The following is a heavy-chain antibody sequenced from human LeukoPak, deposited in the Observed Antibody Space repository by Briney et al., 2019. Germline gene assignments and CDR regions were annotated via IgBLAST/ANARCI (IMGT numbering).Heavy chain of an antibody. CDR2: IYHSGTT. J-gene: IGHJ4*02. CDR3: ARNIVGPRQVDY. D-gene: IGHD1-26*01. Sequence: PSETLSLTCTVSGGSFSSDSYYWSWIRQPPGKGLEWIGYIYHSGTTNYNPSLKSRVTISVDTSKSQFSLKLSSVTAADTAIYYCARNIVGPRQVDYWGQGTLVTVSS. V-gene: IGHV4-61*01. CDR1: GGSFSSDSYY.